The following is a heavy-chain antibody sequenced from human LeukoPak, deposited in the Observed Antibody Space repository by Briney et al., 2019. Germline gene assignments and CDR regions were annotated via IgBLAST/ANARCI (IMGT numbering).Heavy chain of an antibody. CDR3: ARGPLRFLGGIDY. V-gene: IGHV1-69*13. Sequence: GASVKVSCKASGGTFSSYVISWVRQAPGQGLEWMGGIIPIFGTANYAQNFQGRVTITADDSTSTAYMALSTLRSEDTAVYCCARGPLRFLGGIDYWGQGTLVTVSS. CDR1: GGTFSSYV. D-gene: IGHD3-3*01. J-gene: IGHJ4*02. CDR2: IIPIFGTA.